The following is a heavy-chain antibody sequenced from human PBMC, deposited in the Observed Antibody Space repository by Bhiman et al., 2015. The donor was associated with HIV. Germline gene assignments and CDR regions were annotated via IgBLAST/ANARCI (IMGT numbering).Heavy chain of an antibody. D-gene: IGHD6-19*01. CDR3: ANSLPVAATPFDY. Sequence: EVQLVESGGGLVKPGGSLRLSCAASGFTFSSYTMSWVRQAPGKGLDWVSSLSSTSTYIHYADSVKGRFTISRDNSKNTLYLQMNSLRREDTAVYYCANSLPVAATPFDYWGQGTLVTVSS. V-gene: IGHV3-21*01. J-gene: IGHJ4*02. CDR1: GFTFSSYT. CDR2: LSSTSTYI.